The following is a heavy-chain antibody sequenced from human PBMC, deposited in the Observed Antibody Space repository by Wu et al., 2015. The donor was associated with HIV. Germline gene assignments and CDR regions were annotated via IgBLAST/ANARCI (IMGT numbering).Heavy chain of an antibody. V-gene: IGHV1-46*01. D-gene: IGHD3-22*01. Sequence: QVQLVQSGAEVKKPGASVKVSCKASGYTFTSYYMHWVRQAPGQGLEWMGIINPSGGSTSYAQKFQGRVTMTRDTSTSTVYMELSSLRSEDTAVYYCARATYYYDSSGYNWFDPWGQGTLVTVSS. J-gene: IGHJ5*02. CDR2: INPSGGST. CDR1: GYTFTSYY. CDR3: ARATYYYDSSGYNWFDP.